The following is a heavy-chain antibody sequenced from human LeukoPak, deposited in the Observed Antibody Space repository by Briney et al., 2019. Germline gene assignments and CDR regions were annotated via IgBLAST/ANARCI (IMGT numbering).Heavy chain of an antibody. J-gene: IGHJ4*02. CDR2: INYSGST. Sequence: PSETLSLTCTVSGGSIRSYYWSWLRQPPGKGLEWIGYINYSGSTSYNPSLRSRVTISVDTSKNQFSLKLSSVTAADTAVYYCARGYSYGYGDFDYWGQGTLVTVSS. D-gene: IGHD5-18*01. CDR1: GGSIRSYY. CDR3: ARGYSYGYGDFDY. V-gene: IGHV4-59*01.